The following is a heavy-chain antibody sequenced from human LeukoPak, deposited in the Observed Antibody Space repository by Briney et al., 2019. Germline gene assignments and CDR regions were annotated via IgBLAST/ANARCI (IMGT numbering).Heavy chain of an antibody. D-gene: IGHD1-26*01. CDR2: INQDGSEK. Sequence: GGSLRLSCAASGFIFSNYWMSWVRQAPGKGLEWVANINQDGSEKYYVDSVKGRFTISRDNAKNSVNLQMNSLRAEDTALYYCARDGIDYWGQGTLVTVSS. J-gene: IGHJ4*02. CDR3: ARDGIDY. V-gene: IGHV3-7*04. CDR1: GFIFSNYW.